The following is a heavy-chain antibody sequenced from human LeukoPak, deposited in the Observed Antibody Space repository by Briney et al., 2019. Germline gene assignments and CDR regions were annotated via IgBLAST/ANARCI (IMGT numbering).Heavy chain of an antibody. CDR2: INPNSGGT. J-gene: IGHJ5*02. CDR3: ARVTMVRGAYPST. V-gene: IGHV1-2*02. D-gene: IGHD3-10*01. Sequence: ASVKVSCEASGYTFTGDYMHWVRQAPGQGLEWMGWINPNSGGTNYAQKFQGRVTMTRDTSISTAYMELSRLRSDDTAVYYCARVTMVRGAYPSTWGQGTLVTVSS. CDR1: GYTFTGDY.